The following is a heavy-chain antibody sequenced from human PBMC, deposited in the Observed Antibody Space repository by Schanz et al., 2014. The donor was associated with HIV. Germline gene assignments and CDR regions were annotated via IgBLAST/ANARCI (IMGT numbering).Heavy chain of an antibody. J-gene: IGHJ4*02. CDR2: ITPILGTA. Sequence: QVQLVQSGAEVKKPGASVKVSCKASGYPFTSYAISWMRQAPGQGLEWMGGITPILGTANYAQKFQGRVTITVDESTSTAYMELSSLRSEDTAVYYCARDTLGTVYFFDYWGQGTLITVSP. CDR3: ARDTLGTVYFFDY. V-gene: IGHV1-69*13. D-gene: IGHD7-27*01. CDR1: GYPFTSYA.